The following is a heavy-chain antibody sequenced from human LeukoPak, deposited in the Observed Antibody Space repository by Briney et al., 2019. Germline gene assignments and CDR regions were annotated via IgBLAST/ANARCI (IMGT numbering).Heavy chain of an antibody. J-gene: IGHJ6*03. CDR1: GGTFSSYA. V-gene: IGHV1-69*05. D-gene: IGHD6-13*01. CDR2: IIPIFGTA. Sequence: SVKLSCKASGGTFSSYAISWVPQAPGQGLEWMGGIIPIFGTANYAQKFQGRVTITTDESTSTAYMELGSLRSEDTAVCYCARGGQQLGPHLQYYYYYYMDVWGKGTTVTVSS. CDR3: ARGGQQLGPHLQYYYYYYMDV.